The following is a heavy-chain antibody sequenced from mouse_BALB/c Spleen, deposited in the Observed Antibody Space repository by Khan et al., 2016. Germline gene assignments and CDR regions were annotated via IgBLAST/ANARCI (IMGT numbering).Heavy chain of an antibody. CDR1: GFDFSRYW. CDR3: ARLHYYGYMNS. D-gene: IGHD1-2*01. Sequence: EVKLLESGGGLVQPGGSLKLSCAASGFDFSRYWMSWVRQAPGKGLEWIGEINPDSSTINYTPSLKDKVIISRDNAKTTLYMQMSKVRSEDTALYFSARLHYYGYMNSLGPGTTLTVSS. J-gene: IGHJ2*01. CDR2: INPDSSTI. V-gene: IGHV4-1*02.